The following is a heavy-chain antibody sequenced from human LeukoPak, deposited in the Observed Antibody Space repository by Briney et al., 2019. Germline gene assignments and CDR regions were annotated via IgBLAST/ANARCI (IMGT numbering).Heavy chain of an antibody. D-gene: IGHD6-19*01. V-gene: IGHV3-30-3*01. CDR3: ASEGYSSGWYEDY. Sequence: LPGGSLRLSCAASGFTFSSYAMHWVRQAPGKGLEWVAVISYDGSNKYYADSVKGRFTISRDNSKNTLYLQMNSLRAEDTAVYYCASEGYSSGWYEDYWGQGTLVTVSS. CDR2: ISYDGSNK. CDR1: GFTFSSYA. J-gene: IGHJ4*02.